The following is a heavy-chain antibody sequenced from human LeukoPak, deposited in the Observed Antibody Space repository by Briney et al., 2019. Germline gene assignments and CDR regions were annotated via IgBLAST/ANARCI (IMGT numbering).Heavy chain of an antibody. Sequence: ASVTVSCTASGYTFTAYYMHWVRQAPGQGLGWMGWINPNGGGTNYAQKFQGRVTMTRDTSVTTAYMELSRLRSDDTAVYYCARCIAARPFDYWGQGTLVTVSS. CDR2: INPNGGGT. V-gene: IGHV1-2*02. J-gene: IGHJ4*02. D-gene: IGHD6-6*01. CDR3: ARCIAARPFDY. CDR1: GYTFTAYY.